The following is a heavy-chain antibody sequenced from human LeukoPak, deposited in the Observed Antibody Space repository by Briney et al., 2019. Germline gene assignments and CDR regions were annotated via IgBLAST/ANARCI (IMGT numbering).Heavy chain of an antibody. D-gene: IGHD3-10*01. V-gene: IGHV4-59*12. CDR2: IYYSGST. CDR1: GASISSYY. Sequence: SETLSVTCTVSGASISSYYWSWIRQPPGKGLEWIGYIYYSGSTNYNPSLKSRVTMSVDTSKNQFSLKLSSVTAADTAVYYCAREGGVRGVIVPWGQGTLVTVSS. J-gene: IGHJ5*02. CDR3: AREGGVRGVIVP.